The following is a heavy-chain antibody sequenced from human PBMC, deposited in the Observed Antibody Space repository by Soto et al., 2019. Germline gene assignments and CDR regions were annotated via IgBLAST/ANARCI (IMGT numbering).Heavy chain of an antibody. V-gene: IGHV4-34*01. J-gene: IGHJ6*01. CDR3: ARGPQGPSTLSYYYYGMDV. CDR1: VGSFSVYY. Sequence: KPSATLSLTCAVYVGSFSVYYWSWISQPPGKGLEWIGEINHSGSTNYNPSLKSRVTISVDTSKNQFSLKLSSVTEADTAVYYCARGPQGPSTLSYYYYGMDVWGQGTTVT. D-gene: IGHD4-4*01. CDR2: INHSGST.